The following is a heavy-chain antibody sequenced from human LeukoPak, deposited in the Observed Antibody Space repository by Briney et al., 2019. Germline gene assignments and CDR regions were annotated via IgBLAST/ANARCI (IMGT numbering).Heavy chain of an antibody. Sequence: PGGSLRLSCAASGFTFSNAWMSWVRQAPGKGLEWVGRIKSKTDGGTTDYAAPVKGRFTISRDDSKNTLYLQMNSLKTEDTAVYYCTTEVASSSWQFDYWGQGTLVTVSS. V-gene: IGHV3-15*01. CDR1: GFTFSNAW. J-gene: IGHJ4*02. CDR3: TTEVASSSWQFDY. CDR2: IKSKTDGGTT. D-gene: IGHD6-13*01.